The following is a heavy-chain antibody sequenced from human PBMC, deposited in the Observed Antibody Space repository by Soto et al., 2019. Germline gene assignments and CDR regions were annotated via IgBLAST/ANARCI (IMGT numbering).Heavy chain of an antibody. CDR2: ISAYNGNT. CDR3: ARETMISAHAFNI. CDR1: GYTFTCYG. J-gene: IGHJ3*02. Sequence: ASVKVSCKASGYTFTCYGIRWVRQAPGQGLECMGGISAYNGNTNYAQKLQGRVTMTTDTSTSTAYMELRRLRSDDTAVYYRARETMISAHAFNIWGQGTMVTVSS. V-gene: IGHV1-18*04. D-gene: IGHD3-16*01.